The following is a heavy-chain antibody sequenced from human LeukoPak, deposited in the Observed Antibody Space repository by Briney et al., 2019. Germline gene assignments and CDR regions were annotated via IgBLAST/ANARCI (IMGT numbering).Heavy chain of an antibody. CDR3: ARGDDYYGSVYGMDV. CDR1: GGSISSGDYY. V-gene: IGHV4-30-4*01. CDR2: IYYSGST. Sequence: SQTLSLTCTVSGGSISSGDYYWSWSRQPPGKGLEWIGYIYYSGSTYYNPSLKSRVTISVDASKNQFSLKLSSVTAADTAVYYCARGDDYYGSVYGMDVWGKGTTVTVSS. D-gene: IGHD3-10*01. J-gene: IGHJ6*04.